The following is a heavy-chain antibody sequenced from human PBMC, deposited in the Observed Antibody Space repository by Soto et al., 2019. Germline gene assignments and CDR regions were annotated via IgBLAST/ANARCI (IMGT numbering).Heavy chain of an antibody. D-gene: IGHD2-15*01. CDR1: AYTFTNYA. CDR2: ISGDNGNT. CDR3: APGLLGYCRGGSCYSDS. Sequence: QVQLVQSGAEVKKPGASVRVSCQTSAYTFTNYAVSWVRQAPGQGLEWMGWISGDNGNTIYAQNSQGRVTMTTDTSTRKAYMELRSLRSDDTAVSSCAPGLLGYCRGGSCYSDSWGKGTLVTVSS. J-gene: IGHJ4*02. V-gene: IGHV1-18*01.